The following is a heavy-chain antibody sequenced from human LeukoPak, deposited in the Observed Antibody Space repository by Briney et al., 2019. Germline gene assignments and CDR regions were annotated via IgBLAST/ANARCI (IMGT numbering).Heavy chain of an antibody. J-gene: IGHJ6*02. Sequence: VASVKVSCKASGYTFNSFGISWVRQAPGQGLEWMGWISAYNGNTNFPEKLQGRLTMTIDTSTSTAYMELRSLRSDDTAIYYCARDTVMMVGSYYYGKDVWAKGPRSPSP. V-gene: IGHV1-18*01. D-gene: IGHD2-15*01. CDR1: GYTFNSFG. CDR3: ARDTVMMVGSYYYGKDV. CDR2: ISAYNGNT.